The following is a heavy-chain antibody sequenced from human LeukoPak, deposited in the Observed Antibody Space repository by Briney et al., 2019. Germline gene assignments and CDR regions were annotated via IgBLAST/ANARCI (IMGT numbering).Heavy chain of an antibody. D-gene: IGHD1-26*01. CDR1: GFTFSDRY. CDR3: AKDSGGGGYFDY. Sequence: GGSLRLSCAASGFTFSDRYMDWVRQAPGKGLEWVGRISSKGNGYTTYYAASVKGRFTIARDDSKNSLYLQMNSLNTEDTAVYYCAKDSGGGGYFDYWGQGTLVTVSS. V-gene: IGHV3-72*01. J-gene: IGHJ4*02. CDR2: ISSKGNGYTT.